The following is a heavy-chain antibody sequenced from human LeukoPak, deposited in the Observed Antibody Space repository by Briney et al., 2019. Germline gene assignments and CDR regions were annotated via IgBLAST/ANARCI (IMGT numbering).Heavy chain of an antibody. J-gene: IGHJ4*02. Sequence: TTSETLSLTCTVSGGPISLYYWSWIRQPPGKGLEWIGYFYDTRSPKYNPSLERRVTISVDMSRNQFSLNLTSVTAADTAVYYCVRGRGSLTYWGQGTLATVSS. CDR1: GGPISLYY. CDR3: VRGRGSLTY. V-gene: IGHV4-59*01. CDR2: FYDTRSP. D-gene: IGHD3-10*01.